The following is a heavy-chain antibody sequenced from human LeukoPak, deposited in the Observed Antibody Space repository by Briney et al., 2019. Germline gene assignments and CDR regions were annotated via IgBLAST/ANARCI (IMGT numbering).Heavy chain of an antibody. V-gene: IGHV3-30*02. J-gene: IGHJ4*02. CDR1: GFTFSSYG. CDR2: IRYDGSNK. CDR3: AISVGETTVTTGSDY. D-gene: IGHD4-17*01. Sequence: GGSLRLSCAASGFTFSSYGMHWVRQAPGKRLEWVAFIRYDGSNKYYADSVKGRFTISRDNSKNTLYLQMNSLRAEDTAVYYCAISVGETTVTTGSDYWGQGTLVTVSS.